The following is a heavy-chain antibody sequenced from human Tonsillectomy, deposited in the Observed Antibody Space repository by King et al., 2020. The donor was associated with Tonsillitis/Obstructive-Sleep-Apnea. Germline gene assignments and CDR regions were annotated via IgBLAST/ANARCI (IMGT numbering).Heavy chain of an antibody. V-gene: IGHV4-39*01. CDR2: IYYSGST. D-gene: IGHD3-3*01. CDR3: ARHVATFGVINTFDY. Sequence: QLQESGPGLVKPSETLSLTCTVSGGSISSSNYYWGWIRQPPGRGLEWIGSIYYSGSTNFNPSLKSRVTISVDMSKNQFSLKLSSVTAADTAVYYCARHVATFGVINTFDYWGQGTLVTVSS. CDR1: GGSISSSNYY. J-gene: IGHJ4*02.